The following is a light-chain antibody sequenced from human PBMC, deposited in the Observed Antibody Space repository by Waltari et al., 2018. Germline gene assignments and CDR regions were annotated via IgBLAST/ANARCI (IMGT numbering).Light chain of an antibody. CDR1: QNLNRD. CDR3: QQYSYWPPNT. CDR2: GAS. J-gene: IGKJ2*01. Sequence: EEVMTQSPATLSVSTGERATPSCRASQNLNRDLAWYQQRPGQAPRLLIYGASTRATDVPDRFSGSGSGTEFTLTVSSVQSEDFAVYYCQQYSYWPPNTFGQGTKLDIK. V-gene: IGKV3-15*01.